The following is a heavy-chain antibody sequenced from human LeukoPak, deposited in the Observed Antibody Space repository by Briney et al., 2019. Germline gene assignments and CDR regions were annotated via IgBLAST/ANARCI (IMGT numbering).Heavy chain of an antibody. J-gene: IGHJ5*02. CDR3: AKCSTYWFDP. Sequence: PSETLSLTCTVSGGSISDNYWSWIRQPPGKGPEWIGYIYSSGSTNYNPSLKSRVTISVDTSKNQFSLKLSSVTAADTAEYYCAKCSTYWFDPWGQGTLVTVSS. V-gene: IGHV4-4*08. D-gene: IGHD1-1*01. CDR2: IYSSGST. CDR1: GGSISDNY.